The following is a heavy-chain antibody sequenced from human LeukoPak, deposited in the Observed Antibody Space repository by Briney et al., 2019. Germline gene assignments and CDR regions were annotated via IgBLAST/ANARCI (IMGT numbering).Heavy chain of an antibody. V-gene: IGHV4-30-4*01. CDR1: GGSISSGDYY. J-gene: IGHJ4*02. Sequence: PSETLSLTCTVSGGSISSGDYYWSWIRQPPGKGLEWLGYIYYSGSTYYNPSLKSRVTISVDTSKNQFSLKLNSVTAADTSVYYCARTGGTIDYWGQGTLVTVSS. D-gene: IGHD2-8*02. CDR2: IYYSGST. CDR3: ARTGGTIDY.